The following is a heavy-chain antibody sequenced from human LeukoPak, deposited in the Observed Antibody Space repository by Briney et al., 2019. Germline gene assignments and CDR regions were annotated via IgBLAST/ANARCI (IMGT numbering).Heavy chain of an antibody. Sequence: SETLSLTCTVSGGSISSDHYYWAWIRQPPGKGLEWIGSIYHSGSTYYNPSLKSRVTISVDTSKNQFSLKLSSVTAADTAVYYCAREVYCGGDCYSSIDYWGQGTLVTVSS. CDR1: GGSISSDHYY. CDR2: IYHSGST. D-gene: IGHD2-21*01. V-gene: IGHV4-39*07. CDR3: AREVYCGGDCYSSIDY. J-gene: IGHJ4*02.